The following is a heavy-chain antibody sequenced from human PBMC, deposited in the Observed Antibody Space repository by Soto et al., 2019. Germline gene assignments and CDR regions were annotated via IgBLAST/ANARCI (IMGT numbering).Heavy chain of an antibody. CDR1: GLSLCNSGAG. V-gene: IGHV2-5*02. Sequence: HTTLKESAPTLVQPKQPLTLTCNFSGLSLCNSGAGVRWIRPPPGKALEWLALIYWDDAKRYSPSLKSRLTITKDTSKNQVVLTMTNMDPVDTATYYCVHIRYGSGLFDYWGQGTLVTVSS. J-gene: IGHJ4*02. CDR2: IYWDDAK. D-gene: IGHD3-10*01. CDR3: VHIRYGSGLFDY.